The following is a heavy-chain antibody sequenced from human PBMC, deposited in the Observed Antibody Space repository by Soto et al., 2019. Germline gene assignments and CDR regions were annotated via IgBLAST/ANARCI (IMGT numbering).Heavy chain of an antibody. CDR1: GFTFSTYC. D-gene: IGHD1-1*01. J-gene: IGHJ6*02. V-gene: IGHV3-74*01. CDR2: TCRYGREL. CDR3: VRGTTAWRGMDY. Sequence: GSLRLSCAASGFTFSTYCMHWVRHTPGTGLVWVSRTCRYGRELYYADSVKGRFTISRDDAKNTLYLQMDSLRVEDTGIYYCVRGTTAWRGMDYWGQGTTVTVSS.